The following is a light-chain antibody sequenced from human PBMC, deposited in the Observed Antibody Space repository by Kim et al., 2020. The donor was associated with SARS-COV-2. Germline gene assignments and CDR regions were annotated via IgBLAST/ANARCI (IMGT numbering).Light chain of an antibody. CDR1: SSDIVAYNH. V-gene: IGLV2-14*01. CDR2: EVS. CDR3: STYTTSETWV. Sequence: GQSITISCSGTSSDIVAYNHVSWYQQPPGTAPKLIIYEVSNRPSGISSRFSASKSGSTASLTISGLQAEDEGDYYCSTYTTSETWVFGTGTQLTVL. J-gene: IGLJ3*02.